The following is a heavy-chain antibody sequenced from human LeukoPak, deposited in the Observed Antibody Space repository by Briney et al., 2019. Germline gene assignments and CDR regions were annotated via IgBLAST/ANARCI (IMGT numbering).Heavy chain of an antibody. D-gene: IGHD3-16*01. CDR3: ARDTKRSRARWENLGIDP. Sequence: ASVKVSCKASGYTFTTYGISWVRQAPGQGPEWMGYIITYNGNTNYAQKLQGRVTMTTDTSTSTAYMELRSLRSDDTAVYYCARDTKRSRARWENLGIDPWGQGTLVTVSS. J-gene: IGHJ5*02. CDR1: GYTFTTYG. V-gene: IGHV1-18*01. CDR2: IITYNGNT.